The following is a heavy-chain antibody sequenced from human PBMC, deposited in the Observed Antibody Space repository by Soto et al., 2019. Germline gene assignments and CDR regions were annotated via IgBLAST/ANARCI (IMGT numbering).Heavy chain of an antibody. V-gene: IGHV1-18*04. D-gene: IGHD6-25*01. Sequence: QVQLVQSGAEVKKPGASVKVSCKASGYSFSTYSFIWVRQAPGQGLEWMGWIGAFNGNTNYAQKFQGRVTMTTDTSTTTVYMELGSLTSDDTAVYYCARAVGAALDYWGQGTLVTVSS. J-gene: IGHJ4*02. CDR3: ARAVGAALDY. CDR1: GYSFSTYS. CDR2: IGAFNGNT.